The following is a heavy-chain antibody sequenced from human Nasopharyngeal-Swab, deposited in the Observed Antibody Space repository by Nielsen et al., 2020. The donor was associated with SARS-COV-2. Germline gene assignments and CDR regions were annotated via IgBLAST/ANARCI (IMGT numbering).Heavy chain of an antibody. CDR2: ISISGATT. CDR3: AKEEVPNDY. J-gene: IGHJ4*02. V-gene: IGHV3-23*01. D-gene: IGHD4/OR15-4a*01. Sequence: GESLKISCSVSGFTFSNSALYWVRQAPGKGLEWVSAISISGATTFYADSVGGRFTISRDNDRNTVYLQMSSLTVEDTAIYYCAKEEVPNDYWGQGTLVTVSS. CDR1: GFTFSNSA.